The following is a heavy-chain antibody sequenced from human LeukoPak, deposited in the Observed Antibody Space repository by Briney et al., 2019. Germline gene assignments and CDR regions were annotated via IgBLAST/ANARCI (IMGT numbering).Heavy chain of an antibody. D-gene: IGHD2-2*01. V-gene: IGHV3-20*04. CDR2: TNWDGAST. CDR1: GFRFDDYG. CDR3: GRVYCSTTSCYDYYDYYMDV. J-gene: IGHJ6*03. Sequence: PGGSLRLSCAASGFRFDDYGMSWARHVPGKGLEWVSGTNWDGASTGYAASVKGRFTISRDNVKNFLYLQMNSLRVEDTALYFCGRVYCSTTSCYDYYDYYMDVWGKGTTVTVSS.